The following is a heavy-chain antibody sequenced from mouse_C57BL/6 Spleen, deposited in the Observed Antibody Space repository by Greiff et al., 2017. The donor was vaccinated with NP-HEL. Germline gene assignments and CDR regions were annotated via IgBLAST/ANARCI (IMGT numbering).Heavy chain of an antibody. V-gene: IGHV1-47*01. CDR1: GYTFTTYP. D-gene: IGHD1-1*01. CDR2: FHPYNDDT. CDR3: ARGYYGSSYLSYWYFDV. Sequence: VQLQQSGAELVKPGASVKMSCKASGYTFTTYPIEWMKQNHGKSLEWIGNFHPYNDDTKYNEKFKGKATLTVEKSSSTVYLELSRLTSDDSAVYDCARGYYGSSYLSYWYFDVWGTGTTVTVSS. J-gene: IGHJ1*03.